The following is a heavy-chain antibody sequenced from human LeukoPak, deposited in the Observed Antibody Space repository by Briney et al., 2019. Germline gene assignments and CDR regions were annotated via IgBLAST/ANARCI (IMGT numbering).Heavy chain of an antibody. V-gene: IGHV1-46*01. D-gene: IGHD3-10*01. J-gene: IGHJ6*03. CDR2: INPSGGST. CDR1: GYTFTSYY. CDR3: ARGGITMVRGPYYYMDV. Sequence: ASVTVSCKASGYTFTSYYMHWVRQAPGQGLEWMGIINPSGGSTSYAQKFQGRVTMTRDMSTSTVYMELSSLRSEDTAVYYCARGGITMVRGPYYYMDVWGKGTTVTVSS.